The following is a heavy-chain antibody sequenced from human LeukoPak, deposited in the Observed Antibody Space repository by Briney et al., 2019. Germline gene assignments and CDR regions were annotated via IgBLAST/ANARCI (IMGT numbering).Heavy chain of an antibody. CDR3: ARGLTGIAVAAI. D-gene: IGHD6-13*01. J-gene: IGHJ4*02. V-gene: IGHV1-8*01. CDR2: MNPYSGNT. Sequence: ASVKVSCEASGSTFTSYDINWVRQATGQGLEWMGWMNPYSGNTGFAQKFQGRVTMTRNTSISTAYMELSSLRSEDTAVYYCARGLTGIAVAAIWGQGTLVTVSS. CDR1: GSTFTSYD.